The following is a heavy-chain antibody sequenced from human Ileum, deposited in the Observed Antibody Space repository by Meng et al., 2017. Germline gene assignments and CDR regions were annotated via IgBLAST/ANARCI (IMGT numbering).Heavy chain of an antibody. D-gene: IGHD2-15*01. V-gene: IGHV4-59*01. J-gene: IGHJ4*02. CDR3: ARFCSGGSCPDY. CDR1: GGSITSYY. CDR2: IHYPGST. Sequence: GSLRLSCTVSGGSITSYYWTWIRQPPGKGLEWVGYIHYPGSTNYNPSLESRVSISIDTSMNQFSLKLTSVTAADTAMYYCARFCSGGSCPDYWGQGKLVTVSS.